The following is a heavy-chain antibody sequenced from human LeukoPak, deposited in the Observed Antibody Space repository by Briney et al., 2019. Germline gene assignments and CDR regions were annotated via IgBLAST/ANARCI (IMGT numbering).Heavy chain of an antibody. CDR1: GFTFSSYS. V-gene: IGHV3-21*04. CDR3: AKDLSQLADY. D-gene: IGHD6-6*01. CDR2: ISSSSSYI. J-gene: IGHJ4*02. Sequence: PGGSLRLSCAASGFTFSSYSMNWVRQAPGKGLEWVSSISSSSSYIYYADSVKGRFTISRDNSKNTLYLQMNSLRAEDTAVYYCAKDLSQLADYWGQGTLVTVSS.